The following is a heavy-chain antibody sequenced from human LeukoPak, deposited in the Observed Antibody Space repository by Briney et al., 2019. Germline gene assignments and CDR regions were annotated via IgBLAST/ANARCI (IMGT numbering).Heavy chain of an antibody. CDR1: GFTFSSYW. J-gene: IGHJ6*03. Sequence: GGSLRLSCAASGFTFSSYWMHWVRQAPGKGLVWVSRINSDGSSTSYADSVKGRFTISRDNSKNTLYLQMNSLRAEDTAVYYCARDGLAAAGTGDYYYYYYMDVWGKGTTVTVSS. CDR2: INSDGSST. D-gene: IGHD6-13*01. V-gene: IGHV3-74*01. CDR3: ARDGLAAAGTGDYYYYYYMDV.